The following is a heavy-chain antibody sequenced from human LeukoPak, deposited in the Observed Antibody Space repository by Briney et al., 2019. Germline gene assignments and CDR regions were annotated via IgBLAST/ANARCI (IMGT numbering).Heavy chain of an antibody. CDR1: GFTFSSYS. CDR2: ITSSSTYT. Sequence: PGGSLRLSCAASGFTFSSYSMNWVRQAPGKGLEWVSSITSSSTYTFYADSVRGRFTISRDNAKNSLYLQMNSLTAEDTAVYYCARDPYSGNYGDTYYYYMGVWGKGTTVTVSS. CDR3: ARDPYSGNYGDTYYYYMGV. D-gene: IGHD1-26*01. J-gene: IGHJ6*03. V-gene: IGHV3-21*01.